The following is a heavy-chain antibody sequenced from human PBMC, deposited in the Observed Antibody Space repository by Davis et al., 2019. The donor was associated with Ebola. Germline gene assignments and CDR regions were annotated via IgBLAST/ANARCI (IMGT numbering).Heavy chain of an antibody. CDR2: IIPIFGTA. Sequence: SVKVSCKASGGTFSSYAITWVRQASGQGLEWMGGIIPIFGTANYAQKFQGRVTITADESTSTAYMELSSLRSEDTAVYYCARAQSPYQPLLYGLDYWGQGTLVTVSS. CDR1: GGTFSSYA. V-gene: IGHV1-69*13. J-gene: IGHJ4*02. CDR3: ARAQSPYQPLLYGLDY. D-gene: IGHD2-2*02.